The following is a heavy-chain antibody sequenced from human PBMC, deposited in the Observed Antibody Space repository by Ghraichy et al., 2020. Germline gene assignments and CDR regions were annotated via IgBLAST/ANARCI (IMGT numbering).Heavy chain of an antibody. J-gene: IGHJ3*02. CDR2: INPNSGGT. Sequence: ASVKVSCKASGYTFTGYYMHWVRQAPGQGLEWMGWINPNSGGTNYAQKFQGRVTMTRDTSISTDYMELSRLRSDDTAVYYCARDAVTTESAFDIWGQGTMVTVSS. V-gene: IGHV1-2*02. CDR3: ARDAVTTESAFDI. CDR1: GYTFTGYY. D-gene: IGHD4-17*01.